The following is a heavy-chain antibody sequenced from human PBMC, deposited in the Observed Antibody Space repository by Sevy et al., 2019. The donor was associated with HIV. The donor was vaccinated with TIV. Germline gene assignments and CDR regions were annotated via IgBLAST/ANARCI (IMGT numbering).Heavy chain of an antibody. Sequence: GGSLRLSCAASGFTFSSYAMHWVRQAPGKGLEWVAVISYDGSNKYYAHSVKGRFTISRDNSKNTLYLQMNSLRAEDTAVYYCARDRRGRLVGRDAGYFQHWGQGTLVTVSS. CDR3: ARDRRGRLVGRDAGYFQH. CDR1: GFTFSSYA. D-gene: IGHD6-19*01. J-gene: IGHJ1*01. CDR2: ISYDGSNK. V-gene: IGHV3-30-3*01.